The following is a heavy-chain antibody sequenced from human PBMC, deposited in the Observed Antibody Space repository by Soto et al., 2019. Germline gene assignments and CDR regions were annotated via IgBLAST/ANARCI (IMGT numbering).Heavy chain of an antibody. V-gene: IGHV1-18*01. CDR1: GYTFTSYG. CDR3: ARCRVHRDTAMVRLFDY. J-gene: IGHJ4*02. Sequence: GASVKVSCKASGYTFTSYGISWVRQAPGQGLEWMGWISAYNGNTNYAQKLQGSVTMTTDSSTSTAYMELRSLRSDDTVVYYCARCRVHRDTAMVRLFDYWGQGTLVTVSS. D-gene: IGHD5-18*01. CDR2: ISAYNGNT.